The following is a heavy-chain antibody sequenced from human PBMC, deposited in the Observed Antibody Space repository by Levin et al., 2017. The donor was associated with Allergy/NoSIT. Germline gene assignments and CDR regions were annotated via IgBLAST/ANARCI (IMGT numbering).Heavy chain of an antibody. CDR2: INPSGGST. J-gene: IGHJ4*02. CDR3: AKGSGIYSNDY. CDR1: GYTFTSYY. Sequence: GESLKISCKASGYTFTSYYMHWVRQAPGQGLEWMGMINPSGGSTSYAQKFQGRVTMTRDTSTSTVYMELNSLRSEDTAVYYCAKGSGIYSNDYWGQGTLVTVSS. V-gene: IGHV1-46*01. D-gene: IGHD1-26*01.